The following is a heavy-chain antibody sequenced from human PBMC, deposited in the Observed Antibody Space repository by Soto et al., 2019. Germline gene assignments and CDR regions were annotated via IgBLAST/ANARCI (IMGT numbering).Heavy chain of an antibody. Sequence: AQLVESGGGLVQPGGSLKVSCAASGFALSDSAVHWVRQASGKGLEWVGRSRSKAHTYATTYAESVNGRFTISRDESMNTAYLQMNSLKTEDTAVYYCSSVRSYCSGGTCPQNPPPFDYWGQGTLVTVSS. V-gene: IGHV3-73*01. D-gene: IGHD2-15*01. CDR1: GFALSDSA. CDR2: SRSKAHTYAT. J-gene: IGHJ4*02. CDR3: SSVRSYCSGGTCPQNPPPFDY.